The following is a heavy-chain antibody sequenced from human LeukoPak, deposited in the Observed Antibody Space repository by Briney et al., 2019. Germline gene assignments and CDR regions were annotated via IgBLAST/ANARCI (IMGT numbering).Heavy chain of an antibody. V-gene: IGHV5-51*01. J-gene: IGHJ3*02. D-gene: IGHD5-18*01. CDR3: ASYDRGYSYYDAFDI. CDR1: GYSFTSYL. CDR2: IYPGDSDT. Sequence: GESLKISRKGSGYSFTSYLIGWVRQMPGKGLEWMGIIYPGDSDTRYSPSFQGQVTISADKSISTAYLQWSSLKASDTAMYYCASYDRGYSYYDAFDIWGQGTMVTVSS.